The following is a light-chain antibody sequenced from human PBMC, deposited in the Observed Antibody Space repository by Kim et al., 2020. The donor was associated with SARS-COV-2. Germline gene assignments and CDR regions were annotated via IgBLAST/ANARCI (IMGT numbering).Light chain of an antibody. CDR1: QGISTY. V-gene: IGKV1-39*01. Sequence: ASVADRVTIACRASQGISTYLNWYQQKPGKAPKLLIYAASSLQSGVPSRFSGSGSGTDFTLTISSLQPEDFATYYCQQSHTTPLLTFGGGTKLEIK. CDR2: AAS. J-gene: IGKJ4*01. CDR3: QQSHTTPLLT.